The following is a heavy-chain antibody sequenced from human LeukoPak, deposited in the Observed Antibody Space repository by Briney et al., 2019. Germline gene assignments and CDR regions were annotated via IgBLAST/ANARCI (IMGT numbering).Heavy chain of an antibody. CDR3: ARGKRGFGDPYSYCDY. V-gene: IGHV3-74*01. CDR2: INRDVGRA. CDR1: GFSLSDFW. Sequence: PGGSLRPSCRASGFSLSDFWMHWVRQAPGEGLMWVSRINRDVGRAGYAAFVKGRFSLYTANSKHSFAMQMDSLTVEDTGVYYCARGKRGFGDPYSYCDYWGQGVLVSVSS. J-gene: IGHJ4*02. D-gene: IGHD3-16*01.